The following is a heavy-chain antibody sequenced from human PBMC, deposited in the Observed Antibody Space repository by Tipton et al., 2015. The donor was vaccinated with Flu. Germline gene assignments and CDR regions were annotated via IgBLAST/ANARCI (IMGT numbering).Heavy chain of an antibody. J-gene: IGHJ4*02. V-gene: IGHV3-7*01. CDR3: VRAIAAAGSR. CDR2: IKQDGSEQ. Sequence: QLVQSGGGLVQPGGSLRLSCAASGFTLSSYWMSWVRQAPGKGLEWVANIKQDGSEQYYVDSVKGRFTISRDNAKNSLYLQMNSLRVEDTAVYYCVRAIAAAGSRWGQGTLVTVSS. D-gene: IGHD6-13*01. CDR1: GFTLSSYW.